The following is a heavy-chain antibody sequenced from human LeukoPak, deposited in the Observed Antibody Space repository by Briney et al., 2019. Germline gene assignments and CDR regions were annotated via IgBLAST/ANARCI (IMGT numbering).Heavy chain of an antibody. CDR3: ARDLYSDVNHFDY. CDR2: IYYSGST. J-gene: IGHJ4*02. Sequence: SETLSLTCTVSGGSISSSSYYWGWIRQPPGKGLEWIGSIYYSGSTYYNPSLKSRVTISVDTSKNQFSLKLSSVTAADTAVYYCARDLYSDVNHFDYWGQGTLVTVYS. V-gene: IGHV4-39*02. CDR1: GGSISSSSYY. D-gene: IGHD4-17*01.